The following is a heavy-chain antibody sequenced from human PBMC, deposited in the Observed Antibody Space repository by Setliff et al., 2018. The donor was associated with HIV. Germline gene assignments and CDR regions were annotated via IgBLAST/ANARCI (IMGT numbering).Heavy chain of an antibody. V-gene: IGHV4-59*13. J-gene: IGHJ5*02. CDR3: ARGGVGAALVWFDP. D-gene: IGHD1-26*01. Sequence: PSETLSLTCIVSGDSITTYYWSWIRQSPAKGLEWIGYIHSSGSTKYNPTLKSRVIISLDTSKSQFSLRLNSVTAAATAVYYCARGGVGAALVWFDPWGQGTPVTVSS. CDR2: IHSSGST. CDR1: GDSITTYY.